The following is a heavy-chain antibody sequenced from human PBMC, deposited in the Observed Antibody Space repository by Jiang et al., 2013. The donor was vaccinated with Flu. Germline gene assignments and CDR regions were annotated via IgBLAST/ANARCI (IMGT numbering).Heavy chain of an antibody. CDR1: GYSFTSYW. CDR2: IDPSDSYT. CDR3: ARLSGDGGNYYYYYGMDV. Sequence: GAEVKKPGESLRISCKGSGYSFTSYWISWVRQMPGKGLEWMGRIDPSDSYTNYSPSFQGHVTISADKSISTAYLQWSSLKASDTAMYYCARLSGDGGNYYYYYGMDVWGQGTTVTVSS. D-gene: IGHD4-23*01. J-gene: IGHJ6*02. V-gene: IGHV5-10-1*01.